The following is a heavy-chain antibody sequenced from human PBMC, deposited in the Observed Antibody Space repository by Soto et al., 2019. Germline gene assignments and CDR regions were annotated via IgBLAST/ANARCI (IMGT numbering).Heavy chain of an antibody. Sequence: VASVKVSCKASGYTFTGYYMHWVRQAPGQGLEWMGWINPNSGGTNYAQKFQGRVTMTRDTSISTLYLQMNSLGAEDTAVYYCVRARGNNYGYFDYWGQGTLVTVSS. J-gene: IGHJ4*02. CDR3: VRARGNNYGYFDY. D-gene: IGHD5-18*01. CDR1: GYTFTGYY. V-gene: IGHV1-2*02. CDR2: INPNSGGT.